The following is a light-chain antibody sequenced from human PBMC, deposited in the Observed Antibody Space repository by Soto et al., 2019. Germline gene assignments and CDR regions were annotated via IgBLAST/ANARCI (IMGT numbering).Light chain of an antibody. J-gene: IGKJ1*01. CDR1: QNINFY. V-gene: IGKV1-39*01. CDR2: AAS. CDR3: QQYNNWPWT. Sequence: DIQMTQSPSSLSSSVGDRVTITCRASQNINFYLNWFQQKPGKAPKVLIYAASSLQVGVPSRFSGSGSGTDFTLTISSLQSEDFAVYYCQQYNNWPWTFGQGTKVDIK.